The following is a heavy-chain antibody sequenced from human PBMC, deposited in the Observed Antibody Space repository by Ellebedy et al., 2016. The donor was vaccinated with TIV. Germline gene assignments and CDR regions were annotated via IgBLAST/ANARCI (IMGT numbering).Heavy chain of an antibody. D-gene: IGHD2-2*01. CDR3: ARVKGLGYCTSNNCFYYGMDV. V-gene: IGHV4-34*01. CDR1: GGSFSGYH. CDR2: VTHGGIT. J-gene: IGHJ6*02. Sequence: SETLSLXXAVSGGSFSGYHWSWIRHPPGKGLERIGQVTHGGITKYNPSLKSRVTISVDTSKNQFSLKLSSGTAADTAVYYCARVKGLGYCTSNNCFYYGMDVWGQGTTVTVSS.